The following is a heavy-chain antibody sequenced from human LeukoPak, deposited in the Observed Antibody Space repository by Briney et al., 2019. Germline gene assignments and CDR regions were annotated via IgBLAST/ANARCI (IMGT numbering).Heavy chain of an antibody. CDR3: ARGEAMDV. Sequence: GGSLRLSCVALEFSFETYWMSWVRQAPGKGPEWVANINEDGSEKHYVGSVRGRFTISRDNADNSLHLQMNSLRPEDMAVYYCARGEAMDVWGKGTTVTVSS. J-gene: IGHJ6*03. CDR1: EFSFETYW. V-gene: IGHV3-7*01. CDR2: INEDGSEK.